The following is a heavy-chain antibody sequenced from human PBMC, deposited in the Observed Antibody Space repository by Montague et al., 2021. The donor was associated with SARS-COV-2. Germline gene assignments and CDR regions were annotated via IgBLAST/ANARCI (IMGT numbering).Heavy chain of an antibody. V-gene: IGHV4-4*07. D-gene: IGHD3-22*01. J-gene: IGHJ4*02. Sequence: SETLSLTCTASGGSTNNYYWSWIRQPAGKGLEWIGRIHASGISTYNPSLETRVTMSVDTSKNQFSLKLSSVTAAATAVYYCARGRFYYDSGEFGSWGQGTLVTVSS. CDR3: ARGRFYYDSGEFGS. CDR1: GGSTNNYY. CDR2: IHASGIS.